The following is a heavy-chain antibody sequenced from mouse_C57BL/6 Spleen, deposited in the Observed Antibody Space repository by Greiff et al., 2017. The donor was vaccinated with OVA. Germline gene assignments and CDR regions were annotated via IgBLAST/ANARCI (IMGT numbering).Heavy chain of an antibody. Sequence: QVQLKQSGAELVKPGASVKISCKASGYAFSSYWMNWVKQRTGKGLEWIGQIYPGDGDTNYNGKFKGKATLTADKSSSTAYMQLSSLTSEDSAVYFCARYSNDLAWFAYWGQGTLVTVSA. D-gene: IGHD2-5*01. CDR3: ARYSNDLAWFAY. CDR1: GYAFSSYW. J-gene: IGHJ3*01. V-gene: IGHV1-80*01. CDR2: IYPGDGDT.